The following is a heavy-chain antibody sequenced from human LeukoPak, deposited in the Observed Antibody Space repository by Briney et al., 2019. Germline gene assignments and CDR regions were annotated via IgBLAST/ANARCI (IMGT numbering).Heavy chain of an antibody. V-gene: IGHV3-48*04. D-gene: IGHD3-16*02. Sequence: PGGSLRLSCAASGFTSSTYSINWVRQAPGKGLEWVSYISSTGRTINYADSVKGRFTISRDSAKNSLYLQMNSLRAEDTAVYYCARVGQDRYAFDIWGQGTMVTVPS. CDR1: GFTSSTYS. CDR3: ARVGQDRYAFDI. J-gene: IGHJ3*02. CDR2: ISSTGRTI.